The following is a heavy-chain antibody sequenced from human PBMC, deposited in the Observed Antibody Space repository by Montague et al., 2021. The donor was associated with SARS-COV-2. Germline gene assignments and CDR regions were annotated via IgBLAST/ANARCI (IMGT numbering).Heavy chain of an antibody. Sequence: SETLSLTCTVSGGSISSFYWSWFRQPPGKGLEWIGYISDSGSTNYNPSLTSRVTMSVDTSKNQFSLKVNSVTAADTAVYYCARGGTVTTFYYYYYGMDVWGQGTTVTVSS. J-gene: IGHJ6*02. CDR1: GGSISSFY. CDR3: ARGGTVTTFYYYYYGMDV. CDR2: ISDSGST. D-gene: IGHD4-17*01. V-gene: IGHV4-59*08.